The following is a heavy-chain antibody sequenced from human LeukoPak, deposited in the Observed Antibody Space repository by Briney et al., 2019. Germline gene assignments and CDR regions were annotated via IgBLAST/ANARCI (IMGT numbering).Heavy chain of an antibody. Sequence: PSEPLSLPCTVSGGSISSSNYYWGWIRQPPGKGLEWIGTIYYSGSTYYNPSLKSRVTISIDTSKKQFSLKLSSVTAADPAVFYCARHVPGYYDAFDIWDQGTMVTVSS. CDR2: IYYSGST. CDR1: GGSISSSNYY. V-gene: IGHV4-39*01. J-gene: IGHJ3*02. D-gene: IGHD3-9*01. CDR3: ARHVPGYYDAFDI.